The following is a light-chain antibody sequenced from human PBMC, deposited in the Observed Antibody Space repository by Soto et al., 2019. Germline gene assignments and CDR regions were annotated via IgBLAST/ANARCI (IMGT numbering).Light chain of an antibody. CDR3: QQYASCPPS. CDR2: DAI. Sequence: EIVLTESPATLSLSPGERATLSCRASQRVARNLLASFQQRPGQPPRLLIDDAIGRPTGIPDRFSGSGSATDFTLTINRLEPDYLAVYYCQQYASCPPSFGQGTRLVIK. CDR1: QRVARNL. V-gene: IGKV3-20*01. J-gene: IGKJ2*01.